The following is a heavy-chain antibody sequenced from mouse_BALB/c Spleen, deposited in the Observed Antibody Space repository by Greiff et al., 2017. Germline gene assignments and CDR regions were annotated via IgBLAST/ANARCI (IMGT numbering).Heavy chain of an antibody. CDR2: ISSGSSTI. CDR3: ARSPIYYGYEGAMDY. D-gene: IGHD1-2*01. Sequence: EVKVVESGGGLVQPGGSRKLSCAASGFTFSSFGMHWVRQAPEKGLEWVAYISSGSSTIYYADTVKGRFTISRDNPKNTLFLQMTSLRSEDTAMYYCARSPIYYGYEGAMDYWGQGTSVTVSS. J-gene: IGHJ4*01. V-gene: IGHV5-17*02. CDR1: GFTFSSFG.